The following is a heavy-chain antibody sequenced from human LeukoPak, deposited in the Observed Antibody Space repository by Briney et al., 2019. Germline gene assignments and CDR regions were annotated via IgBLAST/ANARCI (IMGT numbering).Heavy chain of an antibody. CDR1: GFTFSNYG. CDR3: AKKKSRGIVVVPAAPGDGAFDI. D-gene: IGHD2-2*01. Sequence: GGSLRLSCAASGFTFSNYGMHWVRQAPGKGLEWVAVIWYDGSNKYYADSVKGRFTISRDNSKNTLYLQMNSLRAEDTAVYYCAKKKSRGIVVVPAAPGDGAFDIWGQGTMVTVSS. V-gene: IGHV3-33*06. J-gene: IGHJ3*02. CDR2: IWYDGSNK.